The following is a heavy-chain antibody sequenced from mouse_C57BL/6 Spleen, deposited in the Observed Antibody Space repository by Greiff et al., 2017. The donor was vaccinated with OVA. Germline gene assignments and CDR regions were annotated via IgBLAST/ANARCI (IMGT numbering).Heavy chain of an antibody. CDR3: AMRGDYYGSSYDFDY. V-gene: IGHV1-74*01. CDR1: GYTFTSYW. CDR2: IHPSDSDT. Sequence: QVQLKQPGAELMKPGASVKVSCKASGYTFTSYWMHWVKQRPGQGLEWIGRIHPSDSDTNYNQKFKGKATLTVDKSSSTAYMQLSSLTSEDSAVYYCAMRGDYYGSSYDFDYWGQGTTLTVSS. J-gene: IGHJ2*01. D-gene: IGHD1-1*01.